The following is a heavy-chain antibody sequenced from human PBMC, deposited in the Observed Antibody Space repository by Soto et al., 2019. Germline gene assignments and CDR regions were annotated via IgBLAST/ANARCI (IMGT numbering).Heavy chain of an antibody. CDR2: INPSGGST. D-gene: IGHD6-13*01. Sequence: QVQLVQSGAEVKKPGASVKVSCKASGYTFTSYYMHWVRQAPGQGLEWMGIINPSGGSTSYAQKFQGRVTMTRDTATSTLYKELSSLRSEDKAVYYCAREPPLVLSPRFDFWGQGTLVTVSS. J-gene: IGHJ4*02. CDR3: AREPPLVLSPRFDF. CDR1: GYTFTSYY. V-gene: IGHV1-46*03.